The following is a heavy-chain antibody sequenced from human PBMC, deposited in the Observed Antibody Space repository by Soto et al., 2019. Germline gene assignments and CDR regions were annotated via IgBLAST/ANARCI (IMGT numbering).Heavy chain of an antibody. CDR3: AKDPGSSGWYSGAFDI. CDR2: ISGSGGST. D-gene: IGHD6-19*01. Sequence: EVQLLESGGGLVQPGGSLRLSCAASGFTFSSYAMSWVRQAPGKGLEWVSAISGSGGSTYYADSVKGRFTISRDNYKNTLYLQMNSLRAEDTAVYYCAKDPGSSGWYSGAFDIWGQGTMVTVSS. V-gene: IGHV3-23*01. CDR1: GFTFSSYA. J-gene: IGHJ3*02.